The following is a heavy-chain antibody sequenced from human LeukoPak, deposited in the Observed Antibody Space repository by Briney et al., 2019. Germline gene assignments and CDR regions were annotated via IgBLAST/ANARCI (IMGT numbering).Heavy chain of an antibody. CDR2: IIPILGIA. CDR3: ARSCGGDCYPSAYYFDY. D-gene: IGHD2-21*02. V-gene: IGHV1-69*04. CDR1: GGTFSSYA. J-gene: IGHJ4*02. Sequence: SVKVSCKASGGTFSSYAISRVRQAPGQGLEWMGRIIPILGIANYAQKFQGRVTITADKSTSTAYMELSSLRSEDTAVYYCARSCGGDCYPSAYYFDYWGQGTLVTVSS.